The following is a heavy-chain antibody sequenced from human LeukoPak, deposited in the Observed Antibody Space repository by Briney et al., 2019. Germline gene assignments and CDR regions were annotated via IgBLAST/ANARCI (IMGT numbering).Heavy chain of an antibody. CDR2: ISGGGETT. J-gene: IGHJ4*02. CDR1: GFTFNNYV. D-gene: IGHD4-17*01. V-gene: IGHV3-23*01. Sequence: GESLKISCAASGFTFNNYVMNWVRQAPGKGLEWVSSISGGGETTYYADSAKGRFTISRDNSQNTLYLQMNSLRAEDTAVYYCARDYADYVGYFFFDYWGQGTLVTVSS. CDR3: ARDYADYVGYFFFDY.